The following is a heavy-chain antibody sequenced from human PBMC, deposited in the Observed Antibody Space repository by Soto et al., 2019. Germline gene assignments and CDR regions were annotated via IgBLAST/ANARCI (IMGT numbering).Heavy chain of an antibody. CDR2: IYYSGST. Sequence: NPSETLSLTCTVSGGSISSYYWSWIRQPPGKGLEWIGYIYYSGSTNYNPSLKSRVTISVDTSKNQFSLKLSSVTAADTAVYYCARDSIWFGELLGPFDYYYYGMDVWGQGTTVTVSS. CDR3: ARDSIWFGELLGPFDYYYYGMDV. V-gene: IGHV4-59*01. J-gene: IGHJ6*02. CDR1: GGSISSYY. D-gene: IGHD3-10*01.